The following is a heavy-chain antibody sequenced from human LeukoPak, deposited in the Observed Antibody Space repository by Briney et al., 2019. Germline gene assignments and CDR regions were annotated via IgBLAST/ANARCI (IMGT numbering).Heavy chain of an antibody. CDR2: INPNTNGI. J-gene: IGHJ4*02. CDR1: GYTISDYF. Sequence: ASVRVSCKASGYTISDYFMHWVRQAPGQGLEWMGWINPNTNGINYAQKCQSRVIMTRDTSINTAYMELRSLTSDDTAIYYCASARYSGHEPFDFWGQGTLVTVST. D-gene: IGHD5-12*01. V-gene: IGHV1-2*02. CDR3: ASARYSGHEPFDF.